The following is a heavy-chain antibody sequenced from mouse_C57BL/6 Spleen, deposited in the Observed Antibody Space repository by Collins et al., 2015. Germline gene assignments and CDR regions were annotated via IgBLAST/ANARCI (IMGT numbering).Heavy chain of an antibody. V-gene: IGHV9-2-1*01. Sequence: QIQLVQSGPELKKPGETVKISCKASGYTFTDYSMHWVKQAPGKGLKWMGWINTETGEPTYADDFKGRFAFSLETSASTAYLQINNLKNEDTATYFCAHLLYYAMDYWGQGTSVTVSS. J-gene: IGHJ4*01. CDR3: AHLLYYAMDY. CDR2: INTETGEP. D-gene: IGHD1-1*01. CDR1: GYTFTDYS.